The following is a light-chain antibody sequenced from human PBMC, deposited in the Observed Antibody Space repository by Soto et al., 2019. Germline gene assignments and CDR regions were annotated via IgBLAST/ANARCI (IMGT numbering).Light chain of an antibody. CDR3: SSYTSSSTHV. Sequence: QSALTQPASVSGSPGQSITISCTGTNSDVGAYTFVSWYQQHPDKVPKLMIFDVSRRPSGVSDRFSGSKSGNTASLTISGLQPEDEADYYCSSYTSSSTHVFGSGTKLTVL. CDR1: NSDVGAYTF. J-gene: IGLJ1*01. CDR2: DVS. V-gene: IGLV2-14*03.